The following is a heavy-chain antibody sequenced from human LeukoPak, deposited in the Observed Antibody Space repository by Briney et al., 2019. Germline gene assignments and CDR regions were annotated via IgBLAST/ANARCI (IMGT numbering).Heavy chain of an antibody. D-gene: IGHD2-15*01. CDR2: INPSGGST. V-gene: IGHV1-46*03. Sequence: ASVKVSCKASGYTFTSYYMHWVPQAPGHGLEWMGIINPSGGSTSYAQKFQDRVTMPRDTSTSTVYMELSSLRSEDTAVYYCARGTYCSGGSCPYRTNYYYYYMDVWGKGTTVTVSS. CDR1: GYTFTSYY. J-gene: IGHJ6*03. CDR3: ARGTYCSGGSCPYRTNYYYYYMDV.